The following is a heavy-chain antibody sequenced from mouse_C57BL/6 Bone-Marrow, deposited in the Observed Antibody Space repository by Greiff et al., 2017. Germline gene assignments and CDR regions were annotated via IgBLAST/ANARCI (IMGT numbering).Heavy chain of an antibody. D-gene: IGHD3-2*02. CDR1: GYSFTDYN. V-gene: IGHV1-39*01. J-gene: IGHJ4*01. Sequence: EVKLQESGPELVKPGASVKISCKASGYSFTDYNMNWVKQSNGKSLEWIGVINPNYGTTSYNQKFKGKATLTVDQSSSTAYMQLNSLTSEDSAVYYCARWDSSGSYYAMDYWGQGTSVTVSS. CDR2: INPNYGTT. CDR3: ARWDSSGSYYAMDY.